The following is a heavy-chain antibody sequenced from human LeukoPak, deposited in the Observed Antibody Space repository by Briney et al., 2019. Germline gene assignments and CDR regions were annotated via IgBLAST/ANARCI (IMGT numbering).Heavy chain of an antibody. CDR2: MNTDGTNT. CDR1: GFTFSIHW. D-gene: IGHD1-26*01. Sequence: GGSLRLSCAASGFTFSIHWMHWVRQTPGQGLVWDSRMNTDGTNTAYADSVKGRFTISRDNARNTLFLQMNSLSPEDTAVYYCAREGSFSGIYALQYWGQGTVVTASS. V-gene: IGHV3-74*01. CDR3: AREGSFSGIYALQY. J-gene: IGHJ4*02.